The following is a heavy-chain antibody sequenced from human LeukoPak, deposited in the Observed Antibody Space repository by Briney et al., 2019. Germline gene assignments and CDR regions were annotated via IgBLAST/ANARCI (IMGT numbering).Heavy chain of an antibody. CDR1: GYPFTGYY. Sequence: ASVKVSCKASGYPFTGYYMHWVRQAPGQGLEWMGWINPNSGGTNYAQKFQGRVTMTRDTSISTAYMELSRLRSDDTAVYYCARMQLWPEYFQHWGQGTLVTVSS. V-gene: IGHV1-2*02. CDR3: ARMQLWPEYFQH. D-gene: IGHD5-18*01. CDR2: INPNSGGT. J-gene: IGHJ1*01.